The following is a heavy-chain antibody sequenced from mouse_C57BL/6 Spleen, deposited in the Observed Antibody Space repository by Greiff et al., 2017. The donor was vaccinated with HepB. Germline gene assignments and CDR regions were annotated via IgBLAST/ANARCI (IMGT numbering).Heavy chain of an antibody. CDR1: GFTFSNYW. D-gene: IGHD1-1*01. V-gene: IGHV6-3*01. J-gene: IGHJ1*03. CDR3: TGPSSYGYFDV. Sequence: EVQLQESGGGLVQPGGSMKLSCVASGFTFSNYWMNWVRQSPEKGLEWVAQIRLKSDNYATHYAESVKGRFTISRDDSKSSVYLQMNNLRAEDTGIYYCTGPSSYGYFDVWGTGTTVTVSS. CDR2: IRLKSDNYAT.